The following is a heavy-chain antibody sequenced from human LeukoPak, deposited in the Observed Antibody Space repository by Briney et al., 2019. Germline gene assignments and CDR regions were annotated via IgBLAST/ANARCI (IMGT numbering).Heavy chain of an antibody. V-gene: IGHV3-21*01. CDR3: ARGYYYGSGSYYLTWFDP. Sequence: GGSLRLSCAASGFTFSSYSMNWVRQAPGKGLEWVSSISSSSSYIYYADSVKGRFTISRDNAKNSLYLQMNSLRAEDTALYYCARGYYYGSGSYYLTWFDPWGQGTLVTVSS. CDR1: GFTFSSYS. CDR2: ISSSSSYI. D-gene: IGHD3-10*01. J-gene: IGHJ5*02.